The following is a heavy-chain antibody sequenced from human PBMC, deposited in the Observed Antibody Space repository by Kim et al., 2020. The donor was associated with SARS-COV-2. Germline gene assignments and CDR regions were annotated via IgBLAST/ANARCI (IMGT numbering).Heavy chain of an antibody. Sequence: GGSLRLSCAASGFTFSSYWMHWVRQAPGKGLVWVSRINSDGSSTSYADSVKGRFTISRDNAKNTLYLQMNSLRAEDTAVYYCASLGDLYYYYGMDVWGQGTTVTVSS. CDR1: GFTFSSYW. D-gene: IGHD2-21*01. CDR2: INSDGSST. J-gene: IGHJ6*02. CDR3: ASLGDLYYYYGMDV. V-gene: IGHV3-74*01.